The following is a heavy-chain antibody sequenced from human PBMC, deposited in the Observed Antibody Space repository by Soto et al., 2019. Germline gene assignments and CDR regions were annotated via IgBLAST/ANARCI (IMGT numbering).Heavy chain of an antibody. CDR2: ISAYNGNT. CDR3: ARAAHNMVTSDY. V-gene: IGHV1-18*01. CDR1: GYPFTSYG. Sequence: ASVKVCCKASGYPFTSYGISWVRQAPGQGLEWMGWISAYNGNTNYAQKLQGRVTMTTDTSTSTAYMELRSLRSYDTAVYYCARAAHNMVTSDYWGQGTMVTGSS. J-gene: IGHJ4*02. D-gene: IGHD2-21*02.